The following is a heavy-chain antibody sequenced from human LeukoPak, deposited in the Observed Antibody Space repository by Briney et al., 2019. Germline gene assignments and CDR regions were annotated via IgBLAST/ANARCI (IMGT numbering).Heavy chain of an antibody. D-gene: IGHD4-17*01. CDR1: GYNFISYG. V-gene: IGHV5-51*04. J-gene: IGHJ4*02. CDR3: GRTDYALDY. Sequence: GESLKLSCKGSGYNFISYGIGWVRQTPGKGLEWMGIIYPGDSDTRYSPSFQGQVTISADKPISTPYLQWSSLQASDTAMYYCGRTDYALDYWGQGTLVTVSS. CDR2: IYPGDSDT.